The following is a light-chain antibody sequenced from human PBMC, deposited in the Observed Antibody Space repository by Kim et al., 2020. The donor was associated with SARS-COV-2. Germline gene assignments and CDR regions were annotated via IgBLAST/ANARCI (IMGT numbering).Light chain of an antibody. V-gene: IGLV6-57*03. CDR2: ENN. Sequence: NFMLTQPHSVSESPGSTVNISCTRSSGSIATSYVQWYQQRPASAPTTAIYENNQRPSGVPDRFSGSIDSSSNSASLTISGLKTEDETDYYCQSYDSTTVVFGGGAKLTVL. J-gene: IGLJ2*01. CDR1: SGSIATSY. CDR3: QSYDSTTVV.